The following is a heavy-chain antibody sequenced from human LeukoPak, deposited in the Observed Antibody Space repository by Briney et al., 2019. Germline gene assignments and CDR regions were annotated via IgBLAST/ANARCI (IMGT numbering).Heavy chain of an antibody. D-gene: IGHD2-2*01. CDR1: GGSISSYY. CDR3: ARRRVVPAAPRWRPFDY. V-gene: IGHV4-59*12. J-gene: IGHJ4*02. Sequence: SETLSLTCTVSGGSISSYYWSWIRQPPGKGLEWIGYIYYSGSTNYNPSLKSRVTISVDTSKNQFSLKLSSVTAADTAVYYCARRRVVPAAPRWRPFDYWGQGTLVTVSS. CDR2: IYYSGST.